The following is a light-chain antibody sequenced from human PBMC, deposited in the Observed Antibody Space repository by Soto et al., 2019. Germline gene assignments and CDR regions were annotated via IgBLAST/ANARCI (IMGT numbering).Light chain of an antibody. CDR2: DAS. CDR1: QSVSSY. V-gene: IGKV3-11*01. CDR3: QQYGSSLFT. Sequence: EIVLTQSPATLSLSPGERATLSCRASQSVSSYFAWYQQKPGQAPRLLIYDASNRATGIPARFSGSGSGTDFTLTISSLEPEDFAVYYCQQYGSSLFTFGPGTKVDIK. J-gene: IGKJ3*01.